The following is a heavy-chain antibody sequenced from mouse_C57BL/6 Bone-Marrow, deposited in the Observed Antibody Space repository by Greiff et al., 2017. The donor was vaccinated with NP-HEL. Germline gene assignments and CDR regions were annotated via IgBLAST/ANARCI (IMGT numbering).Heavy chain of an antibody. J-gene: IGHJ3*01. V-gene: IGHV5-12*01. CDR2: ISNGGGSA. D-gene: IGHD2-4*01. CDR3: ARKNDYDGAWYAY. Sequence: EVHLVESGGGLVQPGGSLKLSCAASGFTFSDYYMYWVRQTPEKRLEWVAYISNGGGSAYYPDTVKGRVTISRDNAKNTLYLQMSRLQSEDTAMYYCARKNDYDGAWYAYWGQGTLVTVSA. CDR1: GFTFSDYY.